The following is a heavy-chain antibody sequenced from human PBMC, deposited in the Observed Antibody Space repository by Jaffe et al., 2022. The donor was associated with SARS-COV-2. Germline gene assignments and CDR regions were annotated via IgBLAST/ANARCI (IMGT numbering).Heavy chain of an antibody. Sequence: VQLVESGGGVVQPGRSLRLSCAASGFTFSNFGMHWVRQAPGKGLEWVALISYDGSIKYYADSVKGRFTISRDNSRNTLYLQMNSLRLEDTAVYYCAKDAGDKAAFDIWGQGTMVTVSS. D-gene: IGHD3-9*01. CDR3: AKDAGDKAAFDI. V-gene: IGHV3-30*18. CDR1: GFTFSNFG. J-gene: IGHJ3*02. CDR2: ISYDGSIK.